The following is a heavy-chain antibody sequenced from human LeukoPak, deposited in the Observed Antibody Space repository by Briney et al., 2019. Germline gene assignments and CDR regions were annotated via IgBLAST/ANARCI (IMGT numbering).Heavy chain of an antibody. CDR1: GYTFTSYA. D-gene: IGHD3-22*01. V-gene: IGHV7-4-1*02. CDR3: ARIPYYYDSSGYYTSDY. CDR2: INTNTGNP. J-gene: IGHJ4*02. Sequence: ASVKVSCKASGYTFTSYAMNWVRQAPGQGLEWMGWINTNTGNPTYAQGFTGRFAFSLDTSVSTAYLQISSLKAEDTAVYYCARIPYYYDSSGYYTSDYWGQGTLVTVSS.